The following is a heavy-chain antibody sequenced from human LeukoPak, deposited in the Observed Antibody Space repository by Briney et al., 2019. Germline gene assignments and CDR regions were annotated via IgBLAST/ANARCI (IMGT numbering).Heavy chain of an antibody. D-gene: IGHD3-22*01. Sequence: GASVKVSCKASGYTFTGYYMHWVRRAPGQGLEWMGWINPNSGGTNYAQKFQGRVTMTRDTSISTAYMELSRLRSDDTAVYYCARLGRRGYYDSSGYYGPLGAFDIWGQGTMVTVSS. CDR1: GYTFTGYY. J-gene: IGHJ3*02. CDR2: INPNSGGT. V-gene: IGHV1-2*02. CDR3: ARLGRRGYYDSSGYYGPLGAFDI.